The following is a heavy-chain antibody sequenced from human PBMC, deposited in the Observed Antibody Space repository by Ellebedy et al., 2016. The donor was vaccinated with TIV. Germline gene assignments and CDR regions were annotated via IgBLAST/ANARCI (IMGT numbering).Heavy chain of an antibody. D-gene: IGHD2-15*01. CDR3: SRYLRGGEDF. CDR2: IKQDGSEM. J-gene: IGHJ4*02. Sequence: GESLKISCAASGFSFTTYWMTWVRQTPGKGLEWVANIKQDGSEMYYGVSVKGRFTISRDNAKNSVYLQMNSLRADDTAVYYCSRYLRGGEDFWGQGTLVTVSS. CDR1: GFSFTTYW. V-gene: IGHV3-7*03.